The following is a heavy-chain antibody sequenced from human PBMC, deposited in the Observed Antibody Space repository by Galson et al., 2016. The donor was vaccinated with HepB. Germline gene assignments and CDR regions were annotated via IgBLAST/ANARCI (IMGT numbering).Heavy chain of an antibody. V-gene: IGHV3-9*01. CDR3: AKEDGGFNFDP. CDR2: INLNSARV. CDR1: GFIFDDYS. J-gene: IGHJ5*02. D-gene: IGHD2-15*01. Sequence: SLRLSCAASGFIFDDYSMHWVRQIPGKGLEWVSGINLNSARVDYAGSVKGRFTISRDKNSLFLRMNSLRPEDTALYYCAKEDGGFNFDPWGQGTLVTVSS.